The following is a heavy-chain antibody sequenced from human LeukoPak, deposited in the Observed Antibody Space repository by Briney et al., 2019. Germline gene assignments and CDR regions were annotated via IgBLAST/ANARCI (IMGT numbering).Heavy chain of an antibody. D-gene: IGHD5-18*01. CDR2: ISSSGTYI. J-gene: IGHJ4*02. CDR3: ARGDTAMVTLKMYYFDY. V-gene: IGHV3-21*01. Sequence: GGSLRLSCAASGFAFSSYSMNWVRQAPGKGLEWVSSISSSGTYIYYADSVEGRFTISRDNAKNSLYLQVNSLRAEDTAVYYCARGDTAMVTLKMYYFDYWGQGTLVTVSS. CDR1: GFAFSSYS.